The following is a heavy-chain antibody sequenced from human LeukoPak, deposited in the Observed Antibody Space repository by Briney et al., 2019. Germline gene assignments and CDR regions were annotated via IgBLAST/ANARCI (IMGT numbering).Heavy chain of an antibody. V-gene: IGHV3-66*01. J-gene: IGHJ4*02. CDR1: GFTVSSNY. D-gene: IGHD6-6*01. CDR2: IYSGGST. Sequence: PGGSLRLSCAASGFTVSSNYMSWVRQAPGKGLEWVSVIYSGGSTYYADSVKGRFTISRDNAKNSLYLQMNSLRAEDTAVYYCARGGGDSSSTGDYWGQGTLVTVSS. CDR3: ARGGGDSSSTGDY.